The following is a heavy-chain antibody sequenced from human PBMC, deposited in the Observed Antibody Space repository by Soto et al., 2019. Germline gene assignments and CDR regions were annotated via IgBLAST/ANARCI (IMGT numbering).Heavy chain of an antibody. CDR2: IYSDGST. CDR3: ATLTKYDILTGFYPC. V-gene: IGHV3-66*01. J-gene: IGHJ4*02. D-gene: IGHD3-9*01. CDR1: GFTVNSNY. Sequence: EVQLVESGGGLVQPGGSLRLSCAASGFTVNSNYMSWVRQAPGKGLEWVSVIYSDGSTYYADSVKARFITSRDNSNNTLYFQMNSLRAEDTAVYYCATLTKYDILTGFYPCWGQGTLVTVSS.